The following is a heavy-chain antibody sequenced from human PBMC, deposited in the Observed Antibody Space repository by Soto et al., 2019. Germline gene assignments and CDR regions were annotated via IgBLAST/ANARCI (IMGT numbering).Heavy chain of an antibody. Sequence: EVQLLESGGGLIQPGGSMRLSCAASGFTFSNSGMTWVRQAPGRGLEWVSSTTDSGSHIFYAGSVKGRFTMSRDNSKNTLYLQMNSLRVDDTDMYYCARISSGSWSDYWGQGTLVTVSS. J-gene: IGHJ4*02. CDR2: TTDSGSHI. CDR3: ARISSGSWSDY. D-gene: IGHD6-13*01. V-gene: IGHV3-23*01. CDR1: GFTFSNSG.